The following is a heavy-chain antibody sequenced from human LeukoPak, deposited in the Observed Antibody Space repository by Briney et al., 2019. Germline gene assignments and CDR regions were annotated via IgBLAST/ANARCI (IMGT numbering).Heavy chain of an antibody. CDR2: IYYSGST. V-gene: IGHV4-39*07. J-gene: IGHJ6*03. CDR1: GGSISSYY. Sequence: SETLSLTCTVSGGSISSYYWGWIRQPPGKGLEWIGSIYYSGSTYYNPSLKSRVTISVDTSKNQFSLKLSSVTAADTAVYYCAREFSIRYYYYMDVWGKGTTVTVSS. CDR3: AREFSIRYYYYMDV.